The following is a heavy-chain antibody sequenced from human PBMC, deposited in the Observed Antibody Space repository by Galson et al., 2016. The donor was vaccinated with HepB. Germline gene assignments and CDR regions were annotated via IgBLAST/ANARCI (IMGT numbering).Heavy chain of an antibody. D-gene: IGHD5-18*01. CDR2: INDVGSAL. CDR1: GFSIGIYA. J-gene: IGHJ4*02. Sequence: SLRLSCAASGFSIGIYAMNWVRQAPGKGLEWVSYINDVGSALYYADSVKGRFTISRDNAKNSLYLQMNSPRDEDTAVYYCARDNLRGYAIDYWGQGSLVTVSS. V-gene: IGHV3-48*03. CDR3: ARDNLRGYAIDY.